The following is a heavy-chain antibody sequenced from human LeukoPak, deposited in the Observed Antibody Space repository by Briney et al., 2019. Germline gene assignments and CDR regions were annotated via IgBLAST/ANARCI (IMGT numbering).Heavy chain of an antibody. D-gene: IGHD3-10*01. V-gene: IGHV3-23*01. CDR1: GFTFSSYA. CDR3: ASWPGAWYGEDS. CDR2: ISGAGGST. J-gene: IGHJ4*02. Sequence: GGSLRLSCAASGFTFSSYAMSWVRQAPGKGLEWVSGISGAGGSTYYADSVKGRFTISRDTSKNALDLQLNSLRAEDTAVYYCASWPGAWYGEDSWGQGTLVTVSS.